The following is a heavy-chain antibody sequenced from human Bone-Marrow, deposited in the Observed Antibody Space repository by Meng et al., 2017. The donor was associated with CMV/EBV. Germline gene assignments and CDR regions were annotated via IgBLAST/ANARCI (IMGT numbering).Heavy chain of an antibody. V-gene: IGHV3-15*01. J-gene: IGHJ3*01. CDR3: TTGDGTSNAFDF. Sequence: GESLKISCAASGFSFTNTWMSWVRQAPGKGLEWLGRFKGKSDDGTRDYPAPVKGRFTISRDDSKKTFYLQMNSLKTEDTAVYYCTTGDGTSNAFDFWGQGAIVTVSS. CDR2: FKGKSDDGTR. CDR1: GFSFTNTW. D-gene: IGHD5-24*01.